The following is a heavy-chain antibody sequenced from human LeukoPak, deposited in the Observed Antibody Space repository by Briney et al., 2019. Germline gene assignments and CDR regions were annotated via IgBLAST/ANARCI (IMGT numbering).Heavy chain of an antibody. Sequence: SETLSLTCTVSGGSISSSSYYWGWIRQPPGKGLEWIGSIYYSGSTYYNPSLKSRVTISVDTSKNRFSLKLSSVTAADTAVYYCATRWTIWSGYYDYWGQGTLVTVSS. CDR3: ATRWTIWSGYYDY. CDR2: IYYSGST. V-gene: IGHV4-39*07. J-gene: IGHJ4*02. D-gene: IGHD3-3*01. CDR1: GGSISSSSYY.